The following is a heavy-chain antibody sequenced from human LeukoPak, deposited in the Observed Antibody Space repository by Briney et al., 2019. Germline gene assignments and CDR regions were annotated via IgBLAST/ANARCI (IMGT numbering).Heavy chain of an antibody. D-gene: IGHD3-22*01. Sequence: ETLSLTCTVSGGSISSYYWNWIRQPPGKGLEWIGYISYSGSTNYNPSLKSRVTISVDTSQNQFSLKLSSVTAADTAMYYCARHLYESRGQTSFDYWGQGTLVTVSS. CDR3: ARHLYESRGQTSFDY. J-gene: IGHJ4*02. V-gene: IGHV4-59*08. CDR2: ISYSGST. CDR1: GGSISSYY.